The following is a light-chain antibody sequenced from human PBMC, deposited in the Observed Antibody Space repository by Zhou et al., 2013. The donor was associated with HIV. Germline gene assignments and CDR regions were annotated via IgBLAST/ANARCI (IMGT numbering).Light chain of an antibody. CDR3: MQACPSLT. V-gene: IGKV2-29*02. J-gene: IGKJ4*01. CDR1: QSPLHTDGKTY. Sequence: VMTQTPHSLSVTPGQPASISCKSSQSPLHTDGKTYFYWFLQKPGQSPQPLIYEVSSRFSGVPDRFSGSESGTNFTLEISRVETEDVGIYYCMQACPSLTFGEGPRLRSN. CDR2: EVS.